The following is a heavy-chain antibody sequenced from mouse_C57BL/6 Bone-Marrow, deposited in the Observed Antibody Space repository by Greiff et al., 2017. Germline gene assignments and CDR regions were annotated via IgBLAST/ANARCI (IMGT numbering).Heavy chain of an antibody. D-gene: IGHD2-3*01. CDR3: ARHEENGYSGY. Sequence: VQLQQSGAELVKPGASVKLSCKASGYTFTEYTIHWVQQRSGQGLEWIGWFYPGRGSIKYNENFKDKVTLTADKSTSTVYMELSRLTSEDTAVYFCARHEENGYSGYWGQGTTLTVSA. CDR2: FYPGRGSI. J-gene: IGHJ2*01. CDR1: GYTFTEYT. V-gene: IGHV1-62-2*01.